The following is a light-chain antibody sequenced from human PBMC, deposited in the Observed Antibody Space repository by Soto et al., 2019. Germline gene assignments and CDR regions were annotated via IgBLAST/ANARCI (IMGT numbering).Light chain of an antibody. CDR2: AAS. CDR1: QSVSSTY. V-gene: IGKV3-20*01. CDR3: RHYINSQWT. J-gene: IGKJ1*01. Sequence: EIVLTQSPGTLSLSPGERATLSCRPSQSVSSTYLDWYQQKPGQAPRLLIYAASSRATGIPDRFSGGASATDFTLTTSRLEPEDFAVYYCRHYINSQWTFGQGTKAEIK.